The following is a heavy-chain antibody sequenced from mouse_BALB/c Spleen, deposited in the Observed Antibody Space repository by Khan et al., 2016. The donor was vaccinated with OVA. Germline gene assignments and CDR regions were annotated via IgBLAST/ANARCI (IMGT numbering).Heavy chain of an antibody. CDR3: VSPNWFAY. CDR1: GFNIKDTY. Sequence: VQLKQSGTELVKPGASVKLSCTASGFNIKDTYIHWVKQRPEQGLEWIGRIDPLNGNTKYDPKFQGKATITADTSSHTAYLQLSSLTSEDTAVYCCVSPNWFAYWGQGTLVTVSA. V-gene: IGHV14-3*02. CDR2: IDPLNGNT. J-gene: IGHJ3*01.